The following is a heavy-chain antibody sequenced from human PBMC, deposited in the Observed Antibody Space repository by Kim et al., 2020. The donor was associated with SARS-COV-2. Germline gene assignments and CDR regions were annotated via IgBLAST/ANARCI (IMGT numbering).Heavy chain of an antibody. CDR2: ISYDGSNK. CDR1: GFTFSSYG. V-gene: IGHV3-33*05. CDR3: ARNAXXV. J-gene: IGHJ6*02. Sequence: GGSLRLSCAASGFTFSSYGMHWVRQAPGKGLEWVAVISYDGSNKYYADSVKGRLTISXXNSKNTLYLQMNXLRXEDTAVYYCARNAXXVWGQGTTVTVSS.